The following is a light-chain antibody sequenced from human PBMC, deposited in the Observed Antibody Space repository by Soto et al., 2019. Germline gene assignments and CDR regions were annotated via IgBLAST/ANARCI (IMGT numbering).Light chain of an antibody. CDR3: QQSHSLPLT. CDR2: AAS. CDR1: QGVSSW. J-gene: IGKJ4*01. V-gene: IGKV1-12*01. Sequence: DLQMTQSPSSVSASVGDRVTITCRASQGVSSWVAWYQQRPGKAPKVLIFAASSLQGGVPSRFSGGGSGTDFTLTISSLQPEDSATYYCQQSHSLPLTFGGGTKVEVK.